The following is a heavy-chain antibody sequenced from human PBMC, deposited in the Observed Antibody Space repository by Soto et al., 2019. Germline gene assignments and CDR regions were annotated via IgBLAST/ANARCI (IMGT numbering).Heavy chain of an antibody. CDR2: IYHSGST. Sequence: QLQLQESGSGLVKPSQTLSLTCAVSGGSISSGGYSWSWIRQPPGKGLEWIGYIYHSGSTYYNPSLKGRVTISVDRSKNQFSLKLSSVTAADTAVYYCARGGEGYCSSTSCYGGYYYYYYGMDVWGQGTTVTVSS. D-gene: IGHD2-2*01. J-gene: IGHJ6*02. CDR3: ARGGEGYCSSTSCYGGYYYYYYGMDV. V-gene: IGHV4-30-2*01. CDR1: GGSISSGGYS.